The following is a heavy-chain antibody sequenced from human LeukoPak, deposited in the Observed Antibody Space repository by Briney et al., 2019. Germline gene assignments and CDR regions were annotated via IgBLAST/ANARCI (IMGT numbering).Heavy chain of an antibody. Sequence: ASVKVSCKASGGTFSSYAISWVRQAPGQGLEWMGWINPNSGGTNYAQKFQGRVTMTRDTSISTAYMELSRLRSDDTAVYYCARGAPYYYDSSGPFDYWGQGTLVTVSS. D-gene: IGHD3-22*01. CDR1: GGTFSSYA. V-gene: IGHV1-2*02. J-gene: IGHJ4*02. CDR2: INPNSGGT. CDR3: ARGAPYYYDSSGPFDY.